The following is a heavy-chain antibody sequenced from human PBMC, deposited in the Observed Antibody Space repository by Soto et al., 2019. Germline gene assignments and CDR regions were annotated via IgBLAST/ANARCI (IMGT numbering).Heavy chain of an antibody. D-gene: IGHD5-12*01. J-gene: IGHJ4*02. V-gene: IGHV1-2*04. CDR2: INPNSGGT. CDR3: ARGGYRGYDFVY. CDR1: GYTFTGYY. Sequence: GASVKVSCKASGYTFTGYYMHWVRQAPGQGLEWMGWINPNSGGTNYAQKIQGWGSMTRDTSISTAYMELSRLRSDDTAVYYCARGGYRGYDFVYWGQGNLVTVSS.